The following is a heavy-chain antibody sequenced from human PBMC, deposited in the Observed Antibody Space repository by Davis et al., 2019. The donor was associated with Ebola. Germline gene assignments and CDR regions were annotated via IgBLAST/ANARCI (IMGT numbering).Heavy chain of an antibody. D-gene: IGHD6-6*01. V-gene: IGHV3-15*01. CDR1: GFTFSNAW. CDR2: IKSKTDGGTT. Sequence: GESLKISCAASGFTFSNAWMSWVRQAPGKGLEWVGRIKSKTDGGTTDYAAPVKGRFTISRDDSKNTLYLQMNSLKTEDTAVYYCTTDQVLEYSSSHLYYYYGMDVWGQGTTVTVSS. CDR3: TTDQVLEYSSSHLYYYYGMDV. J-gene: IGHJ6*02.